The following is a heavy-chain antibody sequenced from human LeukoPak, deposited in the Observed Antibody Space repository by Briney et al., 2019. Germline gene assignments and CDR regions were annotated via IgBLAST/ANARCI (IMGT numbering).Heavy chain of an antibody. Sequence: GGSLRLSCAASGFTFSSYAMSWVRQAPGKGLEWVSAISGSGGSTYYADSAKGRFTISRDNSKNTLYLQMNSLGAEDTAVYYCAGEGSGWYLDYWGQGTLVTVSS. CDR2: ISGSGGST. V-gene: IGHV3-23*01. J-gene: IGHJ4*02. D-gene: IGHD6-19*01. CDR1: GFTFSSYA. CDR3: AGEGSGWYLDY.